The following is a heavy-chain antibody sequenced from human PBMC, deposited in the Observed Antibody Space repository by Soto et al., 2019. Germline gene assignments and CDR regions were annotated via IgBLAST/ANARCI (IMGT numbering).Heavy chain of an antibody. Sequence: GGSLRLSCAASGFTFSSYSMNWVRQAPGKGLEWVSSISSSSSYIYYADSVKGRFTISRDNAKNSLYLQMNSLRAEDTAVYYCAREVWAPARPRGFDPWGQGTLVTVSS. D-gene: IGHD6-6*01. CDR2: ISSSSSYI. J-gene: IGHJ5*02. V-gene: IGHV3-21*01. CDR3: AREVWAPARPRGFDP. CDR1: GFTFSSYS.